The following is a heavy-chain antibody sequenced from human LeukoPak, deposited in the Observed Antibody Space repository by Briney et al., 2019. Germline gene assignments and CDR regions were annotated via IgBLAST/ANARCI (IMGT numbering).Heavy chain of an antibody. CDR3: AKGGVTAGTPYHMDV. CDR1: GFIFSTFS. J-gene: IGHJ6*03. CDR2: INQDGSEI. Sequence: QTGGSLRLSCVASGFIFSTFSMSWVRQAPGKGLEWVANINQDGSEIYYVDSVKGRFTISRDNSKSSLYLQLNSLRAEDTAIYYCAKGGVTAGTPYHMDVWGKGTTVTVSS. D-gene: IGHD4-23*01. V-gene: IGHV3-7*01.